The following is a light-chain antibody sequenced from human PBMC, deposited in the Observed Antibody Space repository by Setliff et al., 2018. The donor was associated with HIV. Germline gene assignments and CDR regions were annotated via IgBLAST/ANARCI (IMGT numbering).Light chain of an antibody. J-gene: IGLJ1*01. CDR1: NIGSKS. Sequence: HELTQPPSVSVAPGKTARITCGGNNIGSKSVHWYQQKPGQAPVLVVYDNGDRPSGIPERFSGSNSGNTATLTISRVEAGDEADYYCQVWDSSSDHHVFGTGTKVTVL. CDR2: DNG. V-gene: IGLV3-21*03. CDR3: QVWDSSSDHHV.